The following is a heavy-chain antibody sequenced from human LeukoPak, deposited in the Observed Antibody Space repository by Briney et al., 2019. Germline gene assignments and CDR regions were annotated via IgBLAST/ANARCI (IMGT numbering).Heavy chain of an antibody. CDR2: IYHSGST. CDR3: ARGPGSSSPTS. J-gene: IGHJ4*02. CDR1: GYSISSGYY. D-gene: IGHD6-13*01. V-gene: IGHV4-38-2*02. Sequence: PSETLSLTCTVSGYSISSGYYWGWIRRPPGKGLEWIGSIYHSGSTYYNPSLKSRVTISVDTSKNQFSLKLSSVTAADTAVYYCARGPGSSSPTSWGQGTLVTVSS.